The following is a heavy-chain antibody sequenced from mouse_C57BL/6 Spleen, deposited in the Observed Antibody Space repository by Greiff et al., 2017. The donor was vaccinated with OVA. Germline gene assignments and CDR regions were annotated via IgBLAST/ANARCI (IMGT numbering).Heavy chain of an antibody. CDR2: IDPSDSYT. D-gene: IGHD1-3*01. CDR3: ARSGLNYFDY. J-gene: IGHJ2*01. V-gene: IGHV1-69*01. CDR1: GYTFTSYW. Sequence: QVQLQQSGAELVMPGASVKLSCKASGYTFTSYWMHWVKQRPGQGLEWIGEIDPSDSYTNYNQKFKGKSTLTVDKSSSTAYMQLSSLTSEDSAVYYCARSGLNYFDYWGQGTTLTVSS.